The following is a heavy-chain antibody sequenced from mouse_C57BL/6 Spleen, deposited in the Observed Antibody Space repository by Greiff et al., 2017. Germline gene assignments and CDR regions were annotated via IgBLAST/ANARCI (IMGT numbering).Heavy chain of an antibody. J-gene: IGHJ2*01. Sequence: QVQLQQPGAELVMPGASVKLSCKASGYTFTSYWMHWVKPRPGQGLEWIGEIDPSDSYTNYNQKFKGKSTLTVDKSSSTAYMQLSSLTSEDSAVYYCARGGYDGYYFDDWGQGTTLTVSS. D-gene: IGHD2-2*01. CDR3: ARGGYDGYYFDD. CDR2: IDPSDSYT. V-gene: IGHV1-69*01. CDR1: GYTFTSYW.